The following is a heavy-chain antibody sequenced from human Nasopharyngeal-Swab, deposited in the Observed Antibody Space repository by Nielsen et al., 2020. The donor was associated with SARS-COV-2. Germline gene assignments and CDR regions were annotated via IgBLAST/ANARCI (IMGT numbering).Heavy chain of an antibody. Sequence: SETLSLTCAVYGGSFSGYYWNWIRQAPGKGLEWIGEINHSGSTNYNPSLKSRVTISVDTSKNQFSLKLSSVTAADTAVYYCARHPSSSWTNLYYYYGMDVWGQGTTVTVSS. J-gene: IGHJ6*02. CDR3: ARHPSSSWTNLYYYYGMDV. CDR2: INHSGST. V-gene: IGHV4-34*01. D-gene: IGHD6-13*01. CDR1: GGSFSGYY.